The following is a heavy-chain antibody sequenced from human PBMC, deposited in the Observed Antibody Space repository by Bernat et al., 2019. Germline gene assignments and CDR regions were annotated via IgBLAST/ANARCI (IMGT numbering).Heavy chain of an antibody. D-gene: IGHD5-24*01. Sequence: QVQLVESGGGVVQPGRSLRLSCAASGFTFSSYGMHWVRQAPGKGLEWVAVISYDGSNKYYADSVKGRFTISRDNSKNTLYLQMNSLRAEDTAVYYCARAIFELATYYFDYWGQGTLVTVSS. J-gene: IGHJ4*02. CDR2: ISYDGSNK. CDR1: GFTFSSYG. V-gene: IGHV3-30*03. CDR3: ARAIFELATYYFDY.